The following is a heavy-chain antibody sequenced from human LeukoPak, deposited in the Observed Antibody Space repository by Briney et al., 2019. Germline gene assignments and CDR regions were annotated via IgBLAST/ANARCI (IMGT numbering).Heavy chain of an antibody. Sequence: FTFSXYXMHWVRQAPGKGLEWVAVISYDGSNKYYADSVKGRFTISRDNSKNTLYLQMNSLRAKDTAVYYCARVRGDFWSGYSDYWGQGTLVTVSS. CDR1: FTFSXYX. CDR3: ARVRGDFWSGYSDY. D-gene: IGHD3-3*01. CDR2: ISYDGSNK. V-gene: IGHV3-30-3*01. J-gene: IGHJ4*02.